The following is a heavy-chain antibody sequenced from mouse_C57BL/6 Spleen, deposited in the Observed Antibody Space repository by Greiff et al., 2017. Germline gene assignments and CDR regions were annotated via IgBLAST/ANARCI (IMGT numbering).Heavy chain of an antibody. CDR3: ARRWGSNYFYLDG. Sequence: EVQLVESGGDLVKPGGSLKLSCEASGFTFSSYGMSWVRQTPDKGLVWVATISSGGSYTYYPDNVKGRFTISRDNAKNTLYLHISSLKSEDTAMYYGARRWGSNYFYLDGWGQGTTLTVSS. CDR1: GFTFSSYG. CDR2: ISSGGSYT. V-gene: IGHV5-6*01. J-gene: IGHJ2*01. D-gene: IGHD2-5*01.